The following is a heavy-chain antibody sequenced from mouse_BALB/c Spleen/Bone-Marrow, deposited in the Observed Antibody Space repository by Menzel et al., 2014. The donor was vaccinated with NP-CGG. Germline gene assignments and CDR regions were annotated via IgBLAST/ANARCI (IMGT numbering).Heavy chain of an antibody. D-gene: IGHD2-14*01. V-gene: IGHV1S41*01. Sequence: DLVKPGPSVMLSCKAFGSTFTSSWINWIKRRPGQGLEWLGRIAPGSGRTYYNEMFKGKAILTLDTSYSTAYIQLSSLSSEDSAVYFCAYYRYDVNYWGQGTTLTVTS. CDR1: GSTFTSSW. J-gene: IGHJ2*01. CDR3: AYYRYDVNY. CDR2: IAPGSGRT.